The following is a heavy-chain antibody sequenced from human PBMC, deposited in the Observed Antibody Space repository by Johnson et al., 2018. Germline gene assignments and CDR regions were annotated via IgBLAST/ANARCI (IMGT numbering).Heavy chain of an antibody. CDR1: GFTFTNYG. Sequence: QVQLQQSGGGVVQPGRSLRLSCVVPGFTFTNYGLHWVRQAPGKGLEWVAVISKDGSNKYYADSVKGLFTISRDNSKNSLYLQMNSLRAEDTAVYYCASVPLAGYFQHWGQGTLVTVSS. V-gene: IGHV3-30*03. J-gene: IGHJ1*01. CDR3: ASVPLAGYFQH. CDR2: ISKDGSNK.